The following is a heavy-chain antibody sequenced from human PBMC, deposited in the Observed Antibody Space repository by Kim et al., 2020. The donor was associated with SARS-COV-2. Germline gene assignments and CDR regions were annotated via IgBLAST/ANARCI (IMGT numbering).Heavy chain of an antibody. J-gene: IGHJ4*02. D-gene: IGHD6-13*01. V-gene: IGHV3-7*01. Sequence: GSEKNYVDSVKSRFTISRDNAEKSVYLQMNSLRADDTAVYYCARDKAAAGLWGQGTLVTVSS. CDR2: GSEK. CDR3: ARDKAAAGL.